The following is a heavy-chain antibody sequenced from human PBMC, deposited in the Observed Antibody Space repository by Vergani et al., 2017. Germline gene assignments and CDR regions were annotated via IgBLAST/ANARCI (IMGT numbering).Heavy chain of an antibody. D-gene: IGHD2-21*01. CDR1: GGSMSDFY. V-gene: IGHV4-4*07. CDR3: ARGNCGVNCPKYNWLAP. J-gene: IGHJ5*02. Sequence: QVHLQESGPGVVKPSDTLSLTCPVSGGSMSDFYWTWIRQPAGRGLEWIGRIYPNGNGNYNESLRSRLTVSIDTSRSQFSLSLSSVTAADTAVYYCARGNCGVNCPKYNWLAPWGRGILVTVSS. CDR2: IYPNGNG.